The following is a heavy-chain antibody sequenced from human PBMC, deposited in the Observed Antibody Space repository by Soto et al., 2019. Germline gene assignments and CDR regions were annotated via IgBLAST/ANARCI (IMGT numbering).Heavy chain of an antibody. D-gene: IGHD5-12*01. V-gene: IGHV1-18*01. CDR3: ARDNGYESDY. CDR1: GYTFTSYG. CDR2: ISTYTGKT. J-gene: IGHJ4*02. Sequence: ASVKVSCKASGYTFTSYGFSWVRQAPGQGLEWMGWISTYTGKTNYARKLQGRVTMTTDTSTSTAYMELRSLRSDDTAVYYCARDNGYESDYWGQGTLVTVSS.